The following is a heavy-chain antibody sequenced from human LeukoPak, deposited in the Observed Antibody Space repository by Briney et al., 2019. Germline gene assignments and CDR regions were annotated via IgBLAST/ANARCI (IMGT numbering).Heavy chain of an antibody. D-gene: IGHD3-9*01. V-gene: IGHV4-30-2*01. CDR1: GGSISSGGYS. CDR3: ARSITISKPLEYYFDY. CDR2: IYHSGST. Sequence: TLSLTCAVSGGSISSGGYSWSWIRRPPGKGLEWIGYIYHSGSTYYNPSLKSRVTISVDRSKNQFSLKLSSVTAADTAVYYCARSITISKPLEYYFDYWGQGTLVTVSS. J-gene: IGHJ4*02.